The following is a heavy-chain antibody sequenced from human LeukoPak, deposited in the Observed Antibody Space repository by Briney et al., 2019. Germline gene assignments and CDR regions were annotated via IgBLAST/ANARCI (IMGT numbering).Heavy chain of an antibody. CDR2: VNHDGSVR. Sequence: AGSLRLSCAASGVNFGSFWMSWVRQAPGGGGEGVAKVNHDGSVRDYVDSVKGRVTISRDNANNFLHLQMNSLTADDAAVYYCARDQNFYDTTGEGYFQHWGQGTLVTVSS. CDR3: ARDQNFYDTTGEGYFQH. V-gene: IGHV3-7*01. D-gene: IGHD3-22*01. CDR1: GVNFGSFW. J-gene: IGHJ1*01.